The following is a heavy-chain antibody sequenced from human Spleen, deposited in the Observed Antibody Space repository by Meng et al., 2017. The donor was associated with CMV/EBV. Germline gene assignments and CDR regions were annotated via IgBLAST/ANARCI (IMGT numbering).Heavy chain of an antibody. D-gene: IGHD4-17*01. CDR2: IIPILGIA. V-gene: IGHV1-69*02. CDR3: SRNRDYGDYHAFDI. CDR1: GGTFSSYT. Sequence: SVKVSCKASGGTFSSYTISWVRQAPGQGLEWMGRIIPILGIANYAQKFQGRVTITADKSTSTAYMELSSLRSEDTAVYFCSRNRDYGDYHAFDIWGQGTMVTVSS. J-gene: IGHJ3*02.